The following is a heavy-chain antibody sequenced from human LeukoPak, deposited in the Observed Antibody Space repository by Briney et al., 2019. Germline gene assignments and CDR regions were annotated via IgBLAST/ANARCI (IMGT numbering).Heavy chain of an antibody. Sequence: GSLRLSCAASGFTFSSYAMHWVRQAPGKGLEWVAVISYDGSNKYYADSVKGRFTISRDNSKNTLYLQMNSLRAEDTAVYYCARDSSGDGYAFDIWGQGTMVTVSS. CDR3: ARDSSGDGYAFDI. J-gene: IGHJ3*02. V-gene: IGHV3-30-3*01. D-gene: IGHD7-27*01. CDR2: ISYDGSNK. CDR1: GFTFSSYA.